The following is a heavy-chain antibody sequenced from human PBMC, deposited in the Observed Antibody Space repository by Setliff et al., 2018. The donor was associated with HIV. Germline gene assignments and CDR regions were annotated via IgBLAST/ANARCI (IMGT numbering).Heavy chain of an antibody. Sequence: PSETLSLTSTVSGGSISSDSYYWRWIRQPAGKGLEWIGRIYTSGSSNYNPSLKSPVTISVDTSKNQFSLKLSSVTAADTAVYYCARSSGYYSTVFYWGQGTRVTVSS. V-gene: IGHV4-61*02. CDR1: GGSISSDSYY. CDR3: ARSSGYYSTVFY. J-gene: IGHJ4*02. D-gene: IGHD3-22*01. CDR2: IYTSGSS.